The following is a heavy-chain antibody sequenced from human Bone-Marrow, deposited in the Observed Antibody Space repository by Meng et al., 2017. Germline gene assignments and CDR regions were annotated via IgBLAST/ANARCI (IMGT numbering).Heavy chain of an antibody. V-gene: IGHV1-2*02. CDR1: GYTFTGYY. D-gene: IGHD5-24*01. J-gene: IGHJ4*02. CDR3: ARDGEMATYSYY. Sequence: ASVKVSCKASGYTFTGYYIHWVRQAPGQGLEWMGWINPNSGGTNYAQKYQGRVTMTRNTSISTAYVELSRLRSDDTAVYYCARDGEMATYSYYWGQGTLVTVSS. CDR2: INPNSGGT.